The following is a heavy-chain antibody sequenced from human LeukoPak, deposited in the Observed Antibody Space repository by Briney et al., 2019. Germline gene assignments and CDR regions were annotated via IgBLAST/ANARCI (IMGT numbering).Heavy chain of an antibody. CDR2: INQDGSEK. Sequence: PGGSLRLSCAASGFTSSSYWMTWVRQAPGMGPECVANINQDGSEKNYVDSVRGRFTISRDNARNSLYLQLNSLRAEDTAVYYCARTARLLESWGQGTLVTVSP. D-gene: IGHD2-21*02. CDR3: ARTARLLES. J-gene: IGHJ4*02. CDR1: GFTSSSYW. V-gene: IGHV3-7*01.